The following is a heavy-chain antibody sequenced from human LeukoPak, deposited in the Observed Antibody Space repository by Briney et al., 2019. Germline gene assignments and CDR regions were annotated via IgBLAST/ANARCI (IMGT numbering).Heavy chain of an antibody. CDR1: GGSISSYY. Sequence: SETLSLTCTVSGGSISSYYWSWIRQPAGKGPEWIGRIYTSGSTNYNPSLKSRVTMSVDTSKNQFSLKLSSVTAADTAVYYCARDPIGYSYGWGYYYYYYYMDVWGKGTTVTVSS. J-gene: IGHJ6*03. CDR3: ARDPIGYSYGWGYYYYYYYMDV. CDR2: IYTSGST. V-gene: IGHV4-4*07. D-gene: IGHD5-18*01.